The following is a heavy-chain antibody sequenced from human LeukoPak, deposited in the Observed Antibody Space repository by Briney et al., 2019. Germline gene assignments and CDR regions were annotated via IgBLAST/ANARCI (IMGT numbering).Heavy chain of an antibody. CDR1: GFTFSVHY. CDR3: ARVFSHWGWPGDYYFDY. D-gene: IGHD3-16*01. V-gene: IGHV3-11*04. CDR2: ISNDGTKT. J-gene: IGHJ4*02. Sequence: KTGGSLRLSCAASGFTFSVHYMSWLRQAPGKGLQWISYISNDGTKTYYADSVRGRFTISRDNGKNLVYLQMNSLRVEDTAVYYCARVFSHWGWPGDYYFDYWGQGSLVTVSS.